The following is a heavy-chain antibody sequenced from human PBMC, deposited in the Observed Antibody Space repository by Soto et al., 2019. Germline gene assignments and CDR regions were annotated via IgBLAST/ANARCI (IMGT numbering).Heavy chain of an antibody. V-gene: IGHV5-10-1*01. CDR1: GYSFTSYW. Sequence: EVQLVQSGAEVKKPGESLRISCKGSGYSFTSYWISWVRQMPGKGLEWMGRIDPSDSYTNYSPSFQGHVTISADKSISTAYLQWSSLKASDTAMYYCARQGPLEWEVVSASAFDIWGQGTMVTVSS. D-gene: IGHD1-26*01. CDR2: IDPSDSYT. CDR3: ARQGPLEWEVVSASAFDI. J-gene: IGHJ3*02.